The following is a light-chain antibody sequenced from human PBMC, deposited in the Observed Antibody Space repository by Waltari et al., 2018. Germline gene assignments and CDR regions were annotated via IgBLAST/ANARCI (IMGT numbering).Light chain of an antibody. CDR1: QGINNS. J-gene: IGKJ2*03. V-gene: IGKV1-33*01. CDR3: QRYDNCADS. Sequence: DIQMTHSPSSLSASVGARVTITCRARQGINNSLSWYQQKPGKAPKRLIYYASSLESGVPSRFSGSGSGTDCTLSISSLQPEDIATYYCQRYDNCADSVGQGTKVEIK. CDR2: YAS.